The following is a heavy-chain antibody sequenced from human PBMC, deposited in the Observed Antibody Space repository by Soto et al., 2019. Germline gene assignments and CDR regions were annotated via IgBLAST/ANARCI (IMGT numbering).Heavy chain of an antibody. CDR2: ISGSGGST. V-gene: IGHV3-23*01. D-gene: IGHD3-3*01. CDR1: GFTFSSYA. CDR3: VRTHYSYYMDV. J-gene: IGHJ6*03. Sequence: PGGSLRLSCAASGFTFSSYAISWVRQAQGKGLEWVSAISGSGGSTYYADSVKGRFTISRDNSKNTLYLQMNSLRAEDTAVYYSVRTHYSYYMDVWGKGTTVTVSS.